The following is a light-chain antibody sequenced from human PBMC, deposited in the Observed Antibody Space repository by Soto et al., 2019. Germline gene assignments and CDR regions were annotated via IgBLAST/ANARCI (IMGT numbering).Light chain of an antibody. CDR2: DVT. J-gene: IGLJ1*01. V-gene: IGLV2-14*03. Sequence: QSVLTQPASVSGSPGQSITISCIGTSSDVGAFNYVSWYQHHPGKATKLIIYDVTDRPSGVSTRFSASKSGNTASLTISGLQAEDEADYYCSSYTTRNTEVFGTGTKVTVL. CDR3: SSYTTRNTEV. CDR1: SSDVGAFNY.